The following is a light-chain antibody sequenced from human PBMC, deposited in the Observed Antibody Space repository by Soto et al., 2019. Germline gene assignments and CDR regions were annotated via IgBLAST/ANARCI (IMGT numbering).Light chain of an antibody. CDR3: SSYTSGATPVL. CDR2: DVS. V-gene: IGLV2-14*01. J-gene: IGLJ2*01. CDR1: SSDVGGYNY. Sequence: QSALTQPASVSGSPGQSITISCTGTSSDVGGYNYVSWYQQHPGKAPKLIIFDVSNRPSGVSNRFSGSKSGNTASLTISGLQAEDEGDYYCSSYTSGATPVLFGGGTKVTVL.